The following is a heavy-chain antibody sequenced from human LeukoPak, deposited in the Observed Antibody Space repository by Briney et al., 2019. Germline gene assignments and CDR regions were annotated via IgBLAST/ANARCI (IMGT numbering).Heavy chain of an antibody. CDR2: ISYDGSNK. J-gene: IGHJ4*02. D-gene: IGHD5-18*01. Sequence: PGGSLRLSCAASGFTFSSYGMHWVRQAPGKGLEWVAVISYDGSNKYYADSVKGRFTISRDNSKNTLYLQMNSLRAEDTAVYYCANYRGYSYEDYWGQGTLVTVSS. CDR1: GFTFSSYG. V-gene: IGHV3-30*18. CDR3: ANYRGYSYEDY.